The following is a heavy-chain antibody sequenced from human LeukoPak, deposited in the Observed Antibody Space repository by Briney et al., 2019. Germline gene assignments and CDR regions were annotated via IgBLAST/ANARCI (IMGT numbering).Heavy chain of an antibody. J-gene: IGHJ4*02. Sequence: QPGGSLRLSCAASGFTFSSYGMHWVRQAPGKGLEWVAVIWYDGSNKYYADSVKGRFTISRDNSKNTLYLQMNSLRAEDTAVYYCAHIALWLLPHDYWGQGTLVTVSS. CDR1: GFTFSSYG. D-gene: IGHD6-19*01. V-gene: IGHV3-33*01. CDR3: AHIALWLLPHDY. CDR2: IWYDGSNK.